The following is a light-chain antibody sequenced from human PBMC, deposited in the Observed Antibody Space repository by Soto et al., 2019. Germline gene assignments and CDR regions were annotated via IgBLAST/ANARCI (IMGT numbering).Light chain of an antibody. J-gene: IGKJ4*01. CDR1: QRIANR. V-gene: IGKV3-15*01. CDR3: QQYNNWLALT. CDR2: GAS. Sequence: EIVMTQSPATLSVSPGERATLSCRASQRIANRLAWYQQKPGQAPRLLIYGASTRATGVPARFSGSGSGTEFTLTISSLQSEDFAVYCCQQYNNWLALTFGGGTKVEIK.